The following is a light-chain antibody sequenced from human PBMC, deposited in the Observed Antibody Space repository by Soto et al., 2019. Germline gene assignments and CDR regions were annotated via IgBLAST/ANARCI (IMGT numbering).Light chain of an antibody. CDR3: QQRFNWPRFT. V-gene: IGKV3-11*01. Sequence: EIVLTQSPATLSLSPGERATLSCRASQSVSSYLAWYQQKPGQAPRLLIYDASNRATGIPARFSGGGSGTDFTPPISSLEPEDFAVYYCQQRFNWPRFTFGQGTKLEIK. CDR2: DAS. CDR1: QSVSSY. J-gene: IGKJ2*01.